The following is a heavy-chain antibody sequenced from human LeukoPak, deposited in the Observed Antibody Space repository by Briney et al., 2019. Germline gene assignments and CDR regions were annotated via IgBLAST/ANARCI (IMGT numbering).Heavy chain of an antibody. CDR3: ARRITIFGVVIHYYYYGMDV. CDR1: GFTFSSYG. J-gene: IGHJ6*02. Sequence: PGGSLRLSCAASGFTFSSYGMHWVRQAPGKGLGWVAVISYDGSNKYYADSVKGRFTISRDNSKNTLYLQMNSLRAEDTAVYYCARRITIFGVVIHYYYYGMDVSGQGTTVTVSS. V-gene: IGHV3-30*03. D-gene: IGHD3-3*01. CDR2: ISYDGSNK.